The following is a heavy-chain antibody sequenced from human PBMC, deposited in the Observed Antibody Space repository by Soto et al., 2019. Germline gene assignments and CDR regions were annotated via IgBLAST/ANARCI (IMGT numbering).Heavy chain of an antibody. D-gene: IGHD4-17*01. CDR1: GGSISSSSCY. CDR3: ARIDYGVRYYYYMDV. CDR2: IYYSGST. Sequence: SETQSLTCTVSGGSISSSSCYWGWIRQPPGKGLEWIGSIYYSGSTYYNPSLKSRVTISVDTSKNQFSLKLSSVTAADTAVYYCARIDYGVRYYYYMDVWGKGTTVTVSS. V-gene: IGHV4-39*01. J-gene: IGHJ6*03.